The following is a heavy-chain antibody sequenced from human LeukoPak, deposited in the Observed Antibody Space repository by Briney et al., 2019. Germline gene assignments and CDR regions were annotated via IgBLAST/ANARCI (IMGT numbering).Heavy chain of an antibody. J-gene: IGHJ4*02. CDR3: ARGPSGGNGFSY. CDR1: GFTFTAYA. D-gene: IGHD2-15*01. Sequence: GGSLRLSCAASGFTFTAYAMSWVRQAPGKGLEWVANIKQDGSERYYVDSVKGRFTISRDNAKNSLYLQMNSLRAVDTAVYYCARGPSGGNGFSYWGLGTLVTVSS. CDR2: IKQDGSER. V-gene: IGHV3-7*04.